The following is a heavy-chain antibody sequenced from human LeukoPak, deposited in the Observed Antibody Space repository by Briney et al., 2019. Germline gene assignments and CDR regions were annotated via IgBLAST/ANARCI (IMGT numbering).Heavy chain of an antibody. D-gene: IGHD2-2*01. CDR1: GGSFSGYY. CDR3: ARAPDCSSTSCYRSYYYGMDV. CDR2: INHSGST. Sequence: SETLSLTCAVYGGSFSGYYWSWIRQPLGKGLEWIGEINHSGSTNYNPSLKSRVTISVDTSKNQFSLKLSSVTAADTAVYYCARAPDCSSTSCYRSYYYGMDVWGQGTTVTVSS. V-gene: IGHV4-34*01. J-gene: IGHJ6*02.